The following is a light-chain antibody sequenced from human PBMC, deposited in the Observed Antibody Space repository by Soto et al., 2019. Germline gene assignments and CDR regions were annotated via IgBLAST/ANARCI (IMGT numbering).Light chain of an antibody. CDR3: TSSSSSDSFYV. J-gene: IGLJ1*01. CDR1: SSDIGGYYY. CDR2: QVT. Sequence: QSALTQPASLSGSPGQSITISCTGTSSDIGGYYYVSWYQHHPGKAPKLLIYQVTNRPSRVSNRFSGSKSGNTASLTISGLLADDEADYYCTSSSSSDSFYVFGTGTKLTVL. V-gene: IGLV2-14*01.